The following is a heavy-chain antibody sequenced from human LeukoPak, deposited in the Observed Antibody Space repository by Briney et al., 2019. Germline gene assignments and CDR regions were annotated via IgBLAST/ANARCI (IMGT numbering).Heavy chain of an antibody. CDR2: IRDDGGTT. CDR1: EFNFTSYG. J-gene: IGHJ6*03. Sequence: GGSLRLSCAASEFNFTSYGMHWVRQAPGKGLEWVSFIRDDGGTTHYVDSVKGRFTVSRGNSNKTLYLQMNGLRAEDRAVYYCARDAPDCRITRNHVEDHNRYMVVWGKGTTVSVT. V-gene: IGHV3-30*02. D-gene: IGHD2-2*01. CDR3: ARDAPDCRITRNHVEDHNRYMVV.